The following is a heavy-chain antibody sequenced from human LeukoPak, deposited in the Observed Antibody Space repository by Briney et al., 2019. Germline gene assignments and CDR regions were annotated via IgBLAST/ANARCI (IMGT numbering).Heavy chain of an antibody. D-gene: IGHD3-22*01. CDR2: IIPILGIA. CDR3: ASYQEYYYDSSGQTEQKYYFDY. J-gene: IGHJ4*02. CDR1: GGTFSSYA. V-gene: IGHV1-69*04. Sequence: SVKVSCKASGGTFSSYAISWVRQAPGQGLEWMGRIIPILGIANYAQKFQGRVTITADKCTSTAYMELSSLRSEDTAVYYCASYQEYYYDSSGQTEQKYYFDYWGQGTLVTVSS.